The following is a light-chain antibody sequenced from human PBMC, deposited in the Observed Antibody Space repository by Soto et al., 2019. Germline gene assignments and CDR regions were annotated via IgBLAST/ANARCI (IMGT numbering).Light chain of an antibody. Sequence: EIVLTQSPGTLSLSPGERATLSCRASQSVSSSYLAWYQQKPGLAPRLLMYGASSRATGLPDRFIGSGSGTDFTLTISRLEPEDFAVYYCQQYGSSPWTFGQGTKVEIK. V-gene: IGKV3-20*01. CDR1: QSVSSSY. CDR2: GAS. J-gene: IGKJ1*01. CDR3: QQYGSSPWT.